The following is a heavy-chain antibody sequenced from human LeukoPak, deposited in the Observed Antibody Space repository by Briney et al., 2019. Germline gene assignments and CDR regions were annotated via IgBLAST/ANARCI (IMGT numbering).Heavy chain of an antibody. Sequence: QPGGSLRLFCAASGFTFSSYAMSWVRQAPGKGLEWVSYISSSGSTIYYADSVKGRFTISRDNAKNSLYLQMNSLRAEDTAVYYCASRLWFGELWREYWGQGTLVTVSS. CDR3: ASRLWFGELWREY. CDR1: GFTFSSYA. D-gene: IGHD3-10*01. V-gene: IGHV3-48*03. CDR2: ISSSGSTI. J-gene: IGHJ4*02.